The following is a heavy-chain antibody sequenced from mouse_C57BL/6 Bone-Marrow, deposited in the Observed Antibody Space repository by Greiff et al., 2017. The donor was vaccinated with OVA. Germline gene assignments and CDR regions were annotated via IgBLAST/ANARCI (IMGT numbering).Heavy chain of an antibody. CDR2: INPNNGGT. J-gene: IGHJ2*01. CDR1: GYTFTDYY. V-gene: IGHV1-26*01. CDR3: ARPYGNSFDY. Sequence: EVQLQQSGPELVKPGASVKISCKASGYTFTDYYMNWVKQSHGKSLEWIGDINPNNGGTSYNQKFKGKATLTVDKSSSTAYMELRSLTSEDSAVYYCARPYGNSFDYWGQGTTLTVSS. D-gene: IGHD2-1*01.